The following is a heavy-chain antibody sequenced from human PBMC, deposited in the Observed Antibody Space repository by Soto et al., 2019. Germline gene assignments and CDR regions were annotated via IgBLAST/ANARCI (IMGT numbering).Heavy chain of an antibody. CDR2: ISNDGSNK. J-gene: IGHJ4*02. CDR3: AKDGADTGTYNFDY. Sequence: VGSLRLSGAASGFTFSNYGMHWVSQAPGKGLEWVTLISNDGSNKFYADSVKGRFTISRDNSKNTLYLQMTSLKTEDTAVYYCAKDGADTGTYNFDYWGQGSLVTVSS. D-gene: IGHD1-26*01. V-gene: IGHV3-30*18. CDR1: GFTFSNYG.